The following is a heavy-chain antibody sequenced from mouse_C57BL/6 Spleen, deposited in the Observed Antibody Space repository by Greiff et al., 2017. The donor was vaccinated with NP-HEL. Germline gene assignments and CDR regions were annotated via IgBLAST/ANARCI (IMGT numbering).Heavy chain of an antibody. J-gene: IGHJ4*01. CDR1: GYTFTDYE. CDR2: IDPETGGT. CDR3: TKSLLYYAMDY. V-gene: IGHV1-15*01. Sequence: QVQLKQSGAELVRPGASVTLSCKASGYTFTDYEMHWVKQTPVHGLEWIGAIDPETGGTAYNQKFKGKAILTADKSSSTAYMELRSLTSEDSAVYYCTKSLLYYAMDYWGQGTSVTVSS.